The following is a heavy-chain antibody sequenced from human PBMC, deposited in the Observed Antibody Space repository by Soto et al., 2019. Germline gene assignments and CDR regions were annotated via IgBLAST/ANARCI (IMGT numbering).Heavy chain of an antibody. Sequence: QVQLVQSGAEVKKPGASVKVSCKASGYTFTSYDINWVRQATGQGLEWMGWMNPNSGNTGYAQKFQGRVTMTRNTSISTDDMELGSLSTEDMAVYYCARSPNYYGPKDDFDIWGQGTMVTVS. CDR3: ARSPNYYGPKDDFDI. J-gene: IGHJ3*02. D-gene: IGHD3-10*01. V-gene: IGHV1-8*01. CDR1: GYTFTSYD. CDR2: MNPNSGNT.